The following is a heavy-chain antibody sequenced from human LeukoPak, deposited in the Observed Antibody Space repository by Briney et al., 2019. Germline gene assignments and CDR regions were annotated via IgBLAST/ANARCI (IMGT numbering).Heavy chain of an antibody. CDR1: GGSFSGYY. CDR3: ARGRSTGTTPKPFDY. Sequence: SETLSLTCAVYGGSFSGYYWSWIRQPPGKGLEWIGEINHSGGTNYNPSLKSRVTISVDTSKNQFSLKLSSVTAADTAVYYCARGRSTGTTPKPFDYWGQGTLVTVSS. CDR2: INHSGGT. D-gene: IGHD1-7*01. V-gene: IGHV4-34*01. J-gene: IGHJ4*02.